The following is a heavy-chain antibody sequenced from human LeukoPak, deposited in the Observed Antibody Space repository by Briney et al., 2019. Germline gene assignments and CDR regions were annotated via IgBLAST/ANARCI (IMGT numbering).Heavy chain of an antibody. Sequence: ASVKVSCKASGYTFTSYYMHWVRQAPGQGLEWMGIINPSGGSTSYAQKFQGRVTMTRDTSTSTVYMELSSLRSEDTAVYYCAQGDYCSSTSCYDIVDIVATSPLHYWGQGTLVTVSS. D-gene: IGHD2-2*01. CDR1: GYTFTSYY. J-gene: IGHJ4*02. CDR2: INPSGGST. CDR3: AQGDYCSSTSCYDIVDIVATSPLHY. V-gene: IGHV1-46*03.